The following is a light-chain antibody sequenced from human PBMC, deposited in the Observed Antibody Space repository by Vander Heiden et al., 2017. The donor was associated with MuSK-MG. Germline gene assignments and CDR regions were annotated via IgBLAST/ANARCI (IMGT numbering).Light chain of an antibody. V-gene: IGLV1-40*01. J-gene: IGLJ2*01. CDR3: QSYDSSLSGSGI. CDR1: SSNIGAGYD. CDR2: TNN. Sequence: QSVLTQPPSVSRAPGQRVSISCTGSSSNIGAGYDVHWYQQLPGTAPKLLIYTNNNRPSGVPDRFSGSKSGASASLAITGLQAEDEADYYCQSYDSSLSGSGIFGGGTKLTVL.